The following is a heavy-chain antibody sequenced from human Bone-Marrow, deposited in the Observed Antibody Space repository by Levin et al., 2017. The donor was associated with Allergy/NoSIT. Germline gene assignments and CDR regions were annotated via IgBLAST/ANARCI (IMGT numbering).Heavy chain of an antibody. V-gene: IGHV3-21*01. J-gene: IGHJ6*02. CDR3: ARDFFGGSDYYYGMDV. D-gene: IGHD3-16*01. CDR1: GFTFSSYS. Sequence: GGSLRLSCAASGFTFSSYSMNWVRQAPGKGLEWVSSISSSSSYIYYADSVKGRFTISRDNAKNSLYLQMNSLRAEDTAVYYCARDFFGGSDYYYGMDVWGQGTTVIVSS. CDR2: ISSSSSYI.